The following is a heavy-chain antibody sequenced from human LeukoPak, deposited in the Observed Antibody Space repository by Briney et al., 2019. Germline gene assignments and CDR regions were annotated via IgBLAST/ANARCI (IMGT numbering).Heavy chain of an antibody. CDR1: GFTFSSYA. D-gene: IGHD1-1*01. V-gene: IGHV3-30*04. Sequence: GGALRLSCAASGFTFSSYAMHWVRQAPGKGLEGVAVISYDGSNKYYADSVKGRFTISRDNSKNTLYLQMNSLRAEDTAVYYCAREIDNWNDPGWFDPWGQETLVTVPS. CDR2: ISYDGSNK. CDR3: AREIDNWNDPGWFDP. J-gene: IGHJ5*02.